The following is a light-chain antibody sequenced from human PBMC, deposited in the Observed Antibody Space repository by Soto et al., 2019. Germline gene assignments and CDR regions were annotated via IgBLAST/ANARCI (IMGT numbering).Light chain of an antibody. CDR3: QQRSNWPLLT. Sequence: EIVLTQSPATLSLSPGERATLSSRASQSVSSYLAWYQQKPGQAPRLLIYDASNRATGIPARFSGSGSGTDFTLTISSLEPEDFAVYYCQQRSNWPLLTFGPGTKVDIK. CDR2: DAS. J-gene: IGKJ3*01. CDR1: QSVSSY. V-gene: IGKV3-11*01.